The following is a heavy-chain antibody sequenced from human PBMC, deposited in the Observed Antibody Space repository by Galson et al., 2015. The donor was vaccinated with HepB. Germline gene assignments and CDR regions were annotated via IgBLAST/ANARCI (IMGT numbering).Heavy chain of an antibody. CDR3: ARVRSSWYFGPNWFDP. CDR2: IIPIFGTA. D-gene: IGHD6-13*01. J-gene: IGHJ5*02. V-gene: IGHV1-69*13. CDR1: GGTFSSYA. Sequence: SVTVSCKASGGTFSSYAISWVRQAPGQGLEWMGGIIPIFGTANYAQKFQGRVTITADESTSTAYMELSSLRSEDTAVYYCARVRSSWYFGPNWFDPWGQGTLVTVSS.